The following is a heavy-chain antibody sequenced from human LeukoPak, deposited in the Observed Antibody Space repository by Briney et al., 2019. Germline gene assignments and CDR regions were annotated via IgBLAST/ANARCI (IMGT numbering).Heavy chain of an antibody. Sequence: ASVKVSCKASGGTFSSYAISWVRQAPGQGLEWMGGIIPIFGTANYAQKFQGRVTITADGSTSTAYMELSSLRSEDTAVYYCARVPPRARGYDYVWGSYRYDYFDYWGQGTLVTVSS. V-gene: IGHV1-69*13. CDR3: ARVPPRARGYDYVWGSYRYDYFDY. CDR1: GGTFSSYA. J-gene: IGHJ4*02. CDR2: IIPIFGTA. D-gene: IGHD3-16*02.